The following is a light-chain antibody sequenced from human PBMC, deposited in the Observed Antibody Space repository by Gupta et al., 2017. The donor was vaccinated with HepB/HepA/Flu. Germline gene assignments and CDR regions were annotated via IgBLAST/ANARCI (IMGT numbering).Light chain of an antibody. CDR3: QQSDSTPFT. CDR1: QSISSY. Sequence: DIQMTQSPSSLSASVRDRVTITCRASQSISSYLNWYQQKPGKAPKLLIYAASSLQSGVPSRFSGSGSGTDFTLTISRLQPEDFATYYCQQSDSTPFTFGHGTKVDIK. CDR2: AAS. V-gene: IGKV1-39*01. J-gene: IGKJ3*01.